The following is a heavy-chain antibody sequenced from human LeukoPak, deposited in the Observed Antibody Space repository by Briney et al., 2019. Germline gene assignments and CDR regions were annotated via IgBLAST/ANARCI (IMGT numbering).Heavy chain of an antibody. CDR3: ARELMGGSGSYYNDAFDI. J-gene: IGHJ3*02. CDR1: GFTFSSYS. V-gene: IGHV3-21*01. CDR2: ISSSSSYI. Sequence: GGSLRLSCAASGFTFSSYSMNWVRQAPGKGLEWVSSISSSSSYIYYADSVKGRFTISRDNAKNSLCLQMNSLRAEDTAVYYCARELMGGSGSYYNDAFDIWGQGTMVTVSS. D-gene: IGHD3-10*01.